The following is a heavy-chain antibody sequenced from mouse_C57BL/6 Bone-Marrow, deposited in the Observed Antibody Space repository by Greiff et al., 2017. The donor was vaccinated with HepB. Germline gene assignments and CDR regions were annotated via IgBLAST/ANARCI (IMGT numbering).Heavy chain of an antibody. V-gene: IGHV1-69*01. CDR2: IDPSDSYT. D-gene: IGHD4-1*01. CDR3: ARLTGTGY. Sequence: QVQLQQSGAELVMPGASVKLSCKASGYTFTSYWMHWVKQRPGQGLEWIGEIDPSDSYTNYNQKFKGKSTLTVDKSSSTAYMQLSSLTSEDSAVYYCARLTGTGYWGQGTTLTVSS. J-gene: IGHJ2*01. CDR1: GYTFTSYW.